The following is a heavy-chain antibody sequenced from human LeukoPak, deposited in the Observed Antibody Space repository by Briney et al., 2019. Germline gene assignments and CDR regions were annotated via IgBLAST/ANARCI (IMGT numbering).Heavy chain of an antibody. J-gene: IGHJ3*02. CDR1: GGSISSYY. CDR2: IYYSGST. CDR3: AREEQRELLLGGAFDI. V-gene: IGHV4-59*12. Sequence: SETLSLTCTVSGGSISSYYWSWIRQPPGKGLEWIGYIYYSGSTNYNPSLKSRVTISVDTSKNQFSLKLSSVTAADTAVYYCAREEQRELLLGGAFDIWGQGTMVTVSS. D-gene: IGHD1-26*01.